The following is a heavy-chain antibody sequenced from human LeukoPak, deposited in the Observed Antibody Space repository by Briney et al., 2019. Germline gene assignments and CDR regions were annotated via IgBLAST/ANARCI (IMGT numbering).Heavy chain of an antibody. CDR1: GGSISGYY. CDR3: ARADSPNWFDP. J-gene: IGHJ5*02. V-gene: IGHV4-59*01. Sequence: SETLSLTCTVSGGSISGYYWSWIRQPPGKGLEWIGYIYYSGSTNYNPSLKSRVTISVDTSKNQFSLKLSSVTAADTAVYYCARADSPNWFDPWGQGTLITVSS. D-gene: IGHD2-15*01. CDR2: IYYSGST.